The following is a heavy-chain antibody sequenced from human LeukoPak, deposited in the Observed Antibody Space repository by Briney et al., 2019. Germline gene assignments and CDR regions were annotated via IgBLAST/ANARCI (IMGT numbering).Heavy chain of an antibody. J-gene: IGHJ4*02. CDR1: GGTFSSYT. V-gene: IGHV1-69*04. Sequence: SVKVSCKASGGTFSSYTISWVRQAPGQGLEWMGRIIPILGIANYAQKFQGRVTITADKSTSTAYMELSSLRSEDTAAYYCARDRSRTSYGYVRPVDYWGQGTLVTVSS. CDR3: ARDRSRTSYGYVRPVDY. CDR2: IIPILGIA. D-gene: IGHD5-18*01.